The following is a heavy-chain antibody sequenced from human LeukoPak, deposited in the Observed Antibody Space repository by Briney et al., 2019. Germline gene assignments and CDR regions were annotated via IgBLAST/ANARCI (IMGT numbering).Heavy chain of an antibody. CDR1: GFTFRSYA. V-gene: IGHV3-23*01. Sequence: PGGSLRLSCAASGFTFRSYAMSWVRQTPGKGLEWVSGISASGHATYYADSVKGRFTISRDNAKNSLYLQMNSLRAEDTAVYYCAELGITMIGGVWGKGTTVTISS. CDR2: ISASGHAT. J-gene: IGHJ6*04. D-gene: IGHD3-10*02. CDR3: AELGITMIGGV.